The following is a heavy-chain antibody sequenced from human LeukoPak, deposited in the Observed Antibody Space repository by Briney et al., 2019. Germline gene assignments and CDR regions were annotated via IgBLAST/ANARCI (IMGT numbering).Heavy chain of an antibody. CDR2: IYPGDSDT. V-gene: IGHV5-51*01. CDR1: GYSFTSYW. Sequence: LGESLKISCKGSGYSFTSYWIDWVRQMPGKGLEWMGIIYPGDSDTRYSPSFQGQVTISADKSISTAYLQWSSLKASDTAMYYCARLVGDANPEIDFWGQGTLVTVSS. J-gene: IGHJ4*02. CDR3: ARLVGDANPEIDF. D-gene: IGHD3-10*01.